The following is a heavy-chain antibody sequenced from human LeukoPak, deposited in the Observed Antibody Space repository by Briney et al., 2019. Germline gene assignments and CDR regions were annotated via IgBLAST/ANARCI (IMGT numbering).Heavy chain of an antibody. CDR2: IRVYNGNT. V-gene: IGHV1-18*01. CDR1: GYTFTSYA. D-gene: IGHD3-10*01. CDR3: ARFRAGVGEPYGDY. J-gene: IGHJ4*02. Sequence: ASVKVSCKASGYTFTSYAMNWVRQAPGQGLEWMGWIRVYNGNTNYAQKLQGRVTMTTDTSTSTAYMDLRSLRSDDTAVYYCARFRAGVGEPYGDYWGQGTLVTVSS.